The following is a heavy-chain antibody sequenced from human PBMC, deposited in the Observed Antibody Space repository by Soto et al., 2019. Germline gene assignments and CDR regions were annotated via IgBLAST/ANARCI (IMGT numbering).Heavy chain of an antibody. Sequence: PGGSLRLSGAAAGFAFSSSGMHWVLQAPGNGLEWVAVIRHDGSNKYYADSVKGRFTISRDNSKNTLYLQMHSLRAEDTALSYCARAYYYDSSALGPDAFDIWAQGTMVTV. V-gene: IGHV3-33*08. CDR3: ARAYYYDSSALGPDAFDI. CDR1: GFAFSSSG. J-gene: IGHJ3*02. D-gene: IGHD3-22*01. CDR2: IRHDGSNK.